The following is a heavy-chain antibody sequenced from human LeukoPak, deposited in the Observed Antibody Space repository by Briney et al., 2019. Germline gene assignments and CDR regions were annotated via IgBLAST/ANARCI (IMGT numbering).Heavy chain of an antibody. Sequence: PGGSLRLSCAASGFTFSDYYMSWIRQAPGEGRGWVSYISSSGSTIYYADSVKGPFTISRDNAKSSLFLQMNRLRAEDTAVYYCARDEYGPLDPWGQGTLVTVSS. CDR1: GFTFSDYY. D-gene: IGHD2/OR15-2a*01. J-gene: IGHJ5*02. CDR3: ARDEYGPLDP. V-gene: IGHV3-11*04. CDR2: ISSSGSTI.